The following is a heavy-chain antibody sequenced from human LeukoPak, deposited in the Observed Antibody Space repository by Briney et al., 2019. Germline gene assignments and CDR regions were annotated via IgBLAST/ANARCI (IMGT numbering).Heavy chain of an antibody. J-gene: IGHJ4*02. CDR3: ARDRWYSSSYSGSWYFDY. D-gene: IGHD6-13*01. CDR2: IYHSGST. V-gene: IGHV4-38-2*02. CDR1: GYSISSGYY. Sequence: PSETLSLTCAVSGYSISSGYYWGWLRQPPGKGLEWTGSIYHSGSTYYNPSLKSRVTISVGTSKNQFALKLSSVTAADTAVYYCARDRWYSSSYSGSWYFDYWGQGTLVTVSS.